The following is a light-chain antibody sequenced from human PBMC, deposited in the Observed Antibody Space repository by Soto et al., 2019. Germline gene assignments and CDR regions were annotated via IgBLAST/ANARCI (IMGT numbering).Light chain of an antibody. CDR3: QQYNDWPRT. V-gene: IGKV3-11*01. CDR2: DAS. J-gene: IGKJ1*01. Sequence: EIVLPQSPSTLSLSPGERATLSCRASQSVSSYLAWYQQKPGQPPRLLIYDASNRATGIPARFSASGSATEFTLTISSLLSEDFAVYYCQQYNDWPRTFGQATKVDIK. CDR1: QSVSSY.